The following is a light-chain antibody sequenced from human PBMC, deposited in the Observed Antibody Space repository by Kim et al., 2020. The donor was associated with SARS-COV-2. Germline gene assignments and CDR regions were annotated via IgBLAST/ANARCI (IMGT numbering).Light chain of an antibody. CDR2: EVN. V-gene: IGLV2-23*02. Sequence: QSALPQPASVSGSPGQSITISCTGTSSDIVTYNLVACYQQHPGKAPKLMIYEVNKRPSGVSNRFSGSKSGNTASLTISGLQAEDEADYYCCSYAGSSTNWVFGGGTQLTVL. CDR3: CSYAGSSTNWV. CDR1: SSDIVTYNL. J-gene: IGLJ3*02.